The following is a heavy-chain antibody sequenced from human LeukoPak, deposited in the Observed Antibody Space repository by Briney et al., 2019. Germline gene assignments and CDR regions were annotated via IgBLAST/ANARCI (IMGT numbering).Heavy chain of an antibody. D-gene: IGHD3-10*01. Sequence: GRSLRLSCAASGFTFSSYAMHWVRQAPGKGLEWVAVISYDGSNKYYADSVKGRFTISRDNSKNTLYLQMNSLRAEDTAVYYCARLLLRFGEFNFDYWGQGTLVTVSS. V-gene: IGHV3-30-3*01. CDR3: ARLLLRFGEFNFDY. CDR2: ISYDGSNK. CDR1: GFTFSSYA. J-gene: IGHJ4*02.